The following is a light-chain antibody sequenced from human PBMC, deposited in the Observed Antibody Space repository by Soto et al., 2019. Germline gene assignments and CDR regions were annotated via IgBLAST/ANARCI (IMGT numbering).Light chain of an antibody. J-gene: IGKJ2*03. CDR3: QQFDDVPYS. V-gene: IGKV1-33*01. CDR2: DAS. CDR1: QDITNF. Sequence: DRQMTQSPSSLSASVGDRVTITCQASQDITNFLNWYQQKPGKAPKLLIYDASSLQTGVPSRFSGSVSGTDFSFTISSLQPEDIATYYCQQFDDVPYSFGQGTKVAIK.